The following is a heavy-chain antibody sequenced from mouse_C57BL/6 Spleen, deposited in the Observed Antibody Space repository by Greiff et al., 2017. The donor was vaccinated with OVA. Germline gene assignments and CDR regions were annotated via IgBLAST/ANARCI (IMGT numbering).Heavy chain of an antibody. CDR2: IDPSDSYT. D-gene: IGHD1-3*01. J-gene: IGHJ2*01. Sequence: QVQLQQPGAELVRPGTSAKLSCKASGSPFHSYCTPWVKQRPGHALPRIGVIDPSDSYTNYNQKFKGKATLTVDTSSSTAYMQLSSLTSEGSAVYYCALPGSYYFDYWGQGTTLTVSS. CDR1: GSPFHSYC. CDR3: ALPGSYYFDY. V-gene: IGHV1-59*01.